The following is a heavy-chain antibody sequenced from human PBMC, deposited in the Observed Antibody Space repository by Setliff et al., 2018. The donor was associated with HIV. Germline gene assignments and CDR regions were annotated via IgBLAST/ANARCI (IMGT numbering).Heavy chain of an antibody. CDR1: GFDFSNYW. J-gene: IGHJ4*02. V-gene: IGHV3-7*03. D-gene: IGHD1-26*01. Sequence: PGGSLRLSCAASGFDFSNYWFSWVRQAPGKGLEWVANINKDGSEKYYVDSVKGRFTISRDNAKNSLYLQMDSLRGEDTAVYYCARDSGTVVGATGPGYWGQGALVTV. CDR3: ARDSGTVVGATGPGY. CDR2: INKDGSEK.